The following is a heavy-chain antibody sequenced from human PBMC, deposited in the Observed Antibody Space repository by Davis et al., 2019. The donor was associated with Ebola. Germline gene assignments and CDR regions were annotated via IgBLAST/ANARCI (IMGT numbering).Heavy chain of an antibody. Sequence: AASVKVSCKASGYTFTSYYMHWVRQAPGQGLEWMGRIIPILGIANYAQKFQGRVTITADKSTSTAYMELSSLRSEDTAVYYCAKPPTVTREYYYYGMDVWGQGTTVTVSS. CDR3: AKPPTVTREYYYYGMDV. J-gene: IGHJ6*02. D-gene: IGHD4-17*01. V-gene: IGHV1-69*02. CDR2: IIPILGIA. CDR1: GYTFTSYY.